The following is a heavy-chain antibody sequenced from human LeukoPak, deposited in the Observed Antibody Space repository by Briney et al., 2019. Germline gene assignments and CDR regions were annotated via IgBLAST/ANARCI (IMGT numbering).Heavy chain of an antibody. CDR1: GFTFSSYA. CDR2: ISGSDGRT. D-gene: IGHD6-13*01. J-gene: IGHJ4*02. V-gene: IGHV3-23*01. CDR3: ATHSSSWYIVY. Sequence: GGSLRLSCAASGFTFSSYAMSWVRQAPGKGLEWVSAISGSDGRTYYADSVKGRFTISRDNSKNTLYLQMNSLRAEDTAVYYCATHSSSWYIVYWGQGTLVTVSS.